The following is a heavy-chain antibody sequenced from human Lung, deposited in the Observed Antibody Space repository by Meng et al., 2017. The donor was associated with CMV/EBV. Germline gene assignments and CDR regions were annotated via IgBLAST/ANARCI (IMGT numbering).Heavy chain of an antibody. V-gene: IGHV1-18*01. D-gene: IGHD6-19*01. CDR3: ARGIVIAVAGTGVDD. CDR2: ISAYNGNT. Sequence: ASXXVSXKASGYTFTSYGISWVRQAPGQGLEWMGWISAYNGNTNYAQKLQGRVTMTTDTSTSTAYMELRSLRSDDTAVYYCARGIVIAVAGTGVDDWRQGTLVTVSS. J-gene: IGHJ4*02. CDR1: GYTFTSYG.